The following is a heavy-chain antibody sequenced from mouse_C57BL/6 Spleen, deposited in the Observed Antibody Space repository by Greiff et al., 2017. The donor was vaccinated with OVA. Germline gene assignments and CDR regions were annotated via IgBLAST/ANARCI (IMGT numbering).Heavy chain of an antibody. J-gene: IGHJ1*03. CDR1: GYTFTSYT. CDR3: ARNDYDWYFDV. D-gene: IGHD2-4*01. V-gene: IGHV1-4*01. CDR2: INPSSGYT. Sequence: QVHVKQSGAELARPGASVKMSCKASGYTFTSYTMHWVKQRPGQGLEWIGYINPSSGYTKYNQKFKDKATLTADKSSSTAYMQLSSLTSEDSAVYYCARNDYDWYFDVWGTGTTVTVSS.